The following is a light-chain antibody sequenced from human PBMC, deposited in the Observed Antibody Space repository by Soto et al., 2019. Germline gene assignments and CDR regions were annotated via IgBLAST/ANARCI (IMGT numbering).Light chain of an antibody. J-gene: IGLJ1*01. CDR2: DVT. CDR1: SSDVGGYNY. CDR3: GSYAGDYYV. V-gene: IGLV2-11*01. Sequence: QSALTQPRSVSGSPGQSVTISCAGTSSDVGGYNYVSWYQQHPGKAPKLMIYDVTKRPSGVPDRFSGSKSGNTASLTISGLQAEDEADYYCGSYAGDYYVFGTGTKLTVL.